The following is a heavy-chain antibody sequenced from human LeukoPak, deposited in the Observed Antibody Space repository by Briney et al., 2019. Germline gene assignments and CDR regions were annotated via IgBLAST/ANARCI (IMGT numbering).Heavy chain of an antibody. Sequence: GGSLRLSCAASGFTFSSYAMSWVRQAPGKGLEWVAFIRYDGRGTYYAASVKGRLTISRDNSQNTLDLQMNSLRLEDTAMYYCAKDRYSSSSTFTVNPFDYWGQGILVTVSS. D-gene: IGHD6-13*01. CDR2: IRYDGRGT. J-gene: IGHJ4*02. CDR3: AKDRYSSSSTFTVNPFDY. V-gene: IGHV3-30*02. CDR1: GFTFSSYA.